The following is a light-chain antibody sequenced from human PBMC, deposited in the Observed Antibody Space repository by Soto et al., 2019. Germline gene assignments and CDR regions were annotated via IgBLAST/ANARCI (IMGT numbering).Light chain of an antibody. CDR1: QSVSSSD. J-gene: IGKJ1*01. Sequence: EIVLMQSPGTLSLYPGERATLSCRASQSVSSSDLAWYQQKPGQAPRLLIYAASTRATGIPARFSGSGSGTEFTLTISSLQPDDFATYYCQHYNSYSEAFGQRTKVDIK. CDR3: QHYNSYSEA. CDR2: AAS. V-gene: IGKV3-20*01.